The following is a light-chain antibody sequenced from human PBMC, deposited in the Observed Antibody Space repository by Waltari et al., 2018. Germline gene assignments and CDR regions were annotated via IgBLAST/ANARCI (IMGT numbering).Light chain of an antibody. CDR2: EAT. CDR3: CSYTGTSPLYV. CDR1: SSYVGSFNL. J-gene: IGLJ1*01. V-gene: IGLV2-23*01. Sequence: QSALTQPASVSGSPGQSLTISCTGTSSYVGSFNLVSWYQQHPGKAPKLIIYEATNRPSGVSNRFSGSKSGNTASLTISGLQADDEADYYCCSYTGTSPLYVFGTGTKVCVL.